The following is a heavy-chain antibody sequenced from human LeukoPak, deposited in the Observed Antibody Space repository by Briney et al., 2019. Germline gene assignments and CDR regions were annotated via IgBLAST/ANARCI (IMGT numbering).Heavy chain of an antibody. V-gene: IGHV3-33*01. J-gene: IGHJ6*02. Sequence: GRSLRLSCAASGFTFSSYGMHWVRQAPGKGLEWVAVIWYDGSNKYYADSVKGRFTISRDNSENTLYLQMNSLRAEDTAVYYCAREEGYCSGGSCSRTLVPYYYGMDVWGQGTTVTVSS. CDR3: AREEGYCSGGSCSRTLVPYYYGMDV. D-gene: IGHD2-15*01. CDR2: IWYDGSNK. CDR1: GFTFSSYG.